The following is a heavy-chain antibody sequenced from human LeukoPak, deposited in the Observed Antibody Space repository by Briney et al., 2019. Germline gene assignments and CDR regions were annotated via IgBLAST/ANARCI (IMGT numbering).Heavy chain of an antibody. CDR2: IYYSGST. CDR3: ARYGEYSSSSRGAFGI. V-gene: IGHV4-61*01. Sequence: SETLSLTCTVSGGSISSGSYYWSWIRQPPGKGLEWIGDIYYSGSTNYNPSLKSRVTISVDTSKNQFSLKLSSVTAADTAVYYCARYGEYSSSSRGAFGIWGQGTMVTVSS. D-gene: IGHD6-6*01. CDR1: GGSISSGSYY. J-gene: IGHJ3*02.